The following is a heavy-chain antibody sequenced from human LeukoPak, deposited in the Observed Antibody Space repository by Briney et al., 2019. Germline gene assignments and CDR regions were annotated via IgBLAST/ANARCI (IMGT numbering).Heavy chain of an antibody. CDR3: AKAYDGSGSYLSLDY. CDR1: GFTFDDYA. J-gene: IGHJ4*02. Sequence: PGGSLRLSCAASGFTFDDYAMHWVRQAPGKGLEWVSGISWNSGSIGYADSVKGRFTISRDNAKNSLYLQMNSLRAEDTALYYCAKAYDGSGSYLSLDYWGQGTLVTVSS. CDR2: ISWNSGSI. D-gene: IGHD3-10*01. V-gene: IGHV3-9*01.